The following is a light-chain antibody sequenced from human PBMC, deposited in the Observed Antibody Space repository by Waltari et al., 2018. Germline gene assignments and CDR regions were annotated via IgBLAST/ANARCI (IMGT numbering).Light chain of an antibody. CDR3: QSYDDRSVV. J-gene: IGLJ2*01. CDR2: EDN. CDR1: SGSIATKY. V-gene: IGLV6-57*04. Sequence: NFMLTQPHSVSESPGKTVTMPCTRSSGSIATKYVQWYQQRTGSAPTTVIYEDNQRPSGVPDRFSGSIDSSSNSASLTISGLKPEDEADYYCQSYDDRSVVFGGGTKLTVL.